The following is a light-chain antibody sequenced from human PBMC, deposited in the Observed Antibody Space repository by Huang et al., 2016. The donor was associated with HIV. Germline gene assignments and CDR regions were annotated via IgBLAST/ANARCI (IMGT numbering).Light chain of an antibody. CDR2: DTS. Sequence: IVLTQSPATLAWYPGERVTLSCRASQSVGNYIAWYQQHPGQSPKLLIYDTSNRATGTPVRFSGSGSATDFTLTISSLESEDFAVYYCQQRSSGVTFGGGTKVQVK. J-gene: IGKJ4*01. V-gene: IGKV3-11*01. CDR3: QQRSSGVT. CDR1: QSVGNY.